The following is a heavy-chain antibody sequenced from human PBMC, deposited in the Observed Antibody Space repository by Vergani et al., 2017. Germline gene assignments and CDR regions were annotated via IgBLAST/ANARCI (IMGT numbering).Heavy chain of an antibody. Sequence: EVQLEESGGGLVLPGRSLRLSCVASGFTSAGYAMHWVRQAPGKGLEWVAGISWNSNSIGYADSVKGRFTSSRDNAKNSLYLPMNSLRAEDTALYYCAKDLGTSSGGGWLDPWGQGTLVTVSS. V-gene: IGHV3-9*02. CDR3: AKDLGTSSGGGWLDP. D-gene: IGHD6-6*01. J-gene: IGHJ5*02. CDR1: GFTSAGYA. CDR2: ISWNSNSI.